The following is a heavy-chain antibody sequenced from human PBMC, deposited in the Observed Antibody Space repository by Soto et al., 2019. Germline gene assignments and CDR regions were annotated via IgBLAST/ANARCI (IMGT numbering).Heavy chain of an antibody. D-gene: IGHD6-19*01. Sequence: QVQLQESGPGLVKPSGTLTLTCGVTSGSISGSYWWSWVRQPPGKGLEWIGEIYHTANTNYNPSLKSRVTISVAKYKKKLSRKMNSVTAADTAVYYCAICEGSRGWCGGLDIWGKGTMVTVSS. CDR2: IYHTANT. CDR3: AICEGSRGWCGGLDI. J-gene: IGHJ3*02. CDR1: SGSISGSYW. V-gene: IGHV4-4*02.